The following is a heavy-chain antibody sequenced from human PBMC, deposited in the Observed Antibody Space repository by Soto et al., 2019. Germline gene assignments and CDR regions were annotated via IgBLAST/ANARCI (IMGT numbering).Heavy chain of an antibody. CDR2: ISYDGSNK. V-gene: IGHV3-30-3*01. D-gene: IGHD6-13*01. CDR1: GFTFSSYA. J-gene: IGHJ4*02. Sequence: GGSLRLSCAASGFTFSSYAMHWVRQAPGKGLEWVAVISYDGSNKYYADSVKGRFTISRDNSKNTLYLQMNSLRAEDTAVYYCAKVMEGIAAAGTHPFDYWGQGTLVTVSS. CDR3: AKVMEGIAAAGTHPFDY.